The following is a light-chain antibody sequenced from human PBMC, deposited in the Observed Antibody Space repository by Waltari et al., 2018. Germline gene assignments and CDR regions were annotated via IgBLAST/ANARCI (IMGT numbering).Light chain of an antibody. Sequence: EIVLTQSPATLSLSPGERATLSCRASQSVSDSLDWYQHKPDQAPRLLVYDASNRATGVPARFSGSGSGTHFTLTISSLEPADFAVYYCQHRSGPFGPGTKVDFK. CDR2: DAS. J-gene: IGKJ3*01. V-gene: IGKV3-11*01. CDR3: QHRSGP. CDR1: QSVSDS.